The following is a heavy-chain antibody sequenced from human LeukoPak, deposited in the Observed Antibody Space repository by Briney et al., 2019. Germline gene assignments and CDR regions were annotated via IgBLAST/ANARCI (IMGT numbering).Heavy chain of an antibody. D-gene: IGHD2-8*02. CDR1: GGTFSSYA. V-gene: IGHV1-69*05. Sequence: SVKVSCKASGGTFSSYAISWVRQAPGQGLEWMGGIIPIFGTANYAQKFQGRVTITRDTSASTAYMELSSLRSEDTAVYYCARVSPLVGYGYNWFDPWGQGTLVTVSS. CDR2: IIPIFGTA. J-gene: IGHJ5*02. CDR3: ARVSPLVGYGYNWFDP.